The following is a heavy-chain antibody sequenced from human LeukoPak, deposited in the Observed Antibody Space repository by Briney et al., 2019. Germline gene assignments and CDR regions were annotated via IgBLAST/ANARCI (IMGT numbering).Heavy chain of an antibody. J-gene: IGHJ4*02. CDR3: ARAMLIRRSVFDY. V-gene: IGHV1-69*05. CDR1: GGTFSSYA. CDR2: IIPIFGTA. D-gene: IGHD2-21*01. Sequence: SVKVSCKASGGTFSSYAISWVRQAPGQGLEWMGRIIPIFGTANYAQKFQSRVTITTDESTSTAYMELSSLRSEDTAVYYCARAMLIRRSVFDYWGQGTLVTVSS.